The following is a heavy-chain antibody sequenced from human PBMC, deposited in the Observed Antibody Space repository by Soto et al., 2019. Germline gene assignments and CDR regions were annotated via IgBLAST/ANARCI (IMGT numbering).Heavy chain of an antibody. CDR2: IYYTGST. J-gene: IGHJ4*02. CDR3: ATSLVTSRARVDY. D-gene: IGHD1-26*01. CDR1: GGSIYTGGFY. Sequence: TLSLTCTVSGGSIYTGGFYWSWIRQLPGKGLEWLGYIYYTGSTQYTPSLKSRLSISTDTSDNQFSLRLNSVTAADTAVYYCATSLVTSRARVDYWGQGTPVTV. V-gene: IGHV4-31*03.